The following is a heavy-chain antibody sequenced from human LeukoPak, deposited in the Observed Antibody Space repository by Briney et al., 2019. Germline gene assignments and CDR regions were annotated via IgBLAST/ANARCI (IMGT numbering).Heavy chain of an antibody. Sequence: SETLSLTCAVSGYSISSGYYWGWIRQPPGQGLEWIGNINHSGSTYYNPSLKSRVTISVETPKNNLSLNLSSVTAADTAVYYCAGGIVGVHAYWGQGTLVTVSS. D-gene: IGHD1-26*01. J-gene: IGHJ4*02. V-gene: IGHV4-38-2*01. CDR2: INHSGST. CDR3: AGGIVGVHAY. CDR1: GYSISSGYY.